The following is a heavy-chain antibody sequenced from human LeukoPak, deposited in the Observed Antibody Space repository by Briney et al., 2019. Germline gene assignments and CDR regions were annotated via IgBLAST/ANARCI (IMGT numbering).Heavy chain of an antibody. CDR2: IYYSGST. Sequence: SETLSLTCTVSGGSICSYYWSWIRQPPGKGLEWIGYIYYSGSTNYNPSLKSRVTISVDTSKNQFSLKLSSVTAADAAVYYCARSLDRRTTVTGGAFDIWGQGTMVTVSS. V-gene: IGHV4-59*08. J-gene: IGHJ3*02. CDR3: ARSLDRRTTVTGGAFDI. CDR1: GGSICSYY. D-gene: IGHD4-17*01.